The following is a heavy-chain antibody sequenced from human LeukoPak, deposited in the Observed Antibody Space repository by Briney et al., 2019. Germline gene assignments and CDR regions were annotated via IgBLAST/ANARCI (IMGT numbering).Heavy chain of an antibody. Sequence: SETLSLTCAVYGGSFSGYYWSWIRQPPGKGLEWIGEISHSGSTNYNPSLKSRVTISVDTSKNQFSLKLSSVTAADTAVYYCARGGSPYYYDSSGYYFLDYWGQGTLVTVSS. D-gene: IGHD3-22*01. CDR2: ISHSGST. J-gene: IGHJ4*02. CDR1: GGSFSGYY. V-gene: IGHV4-34*01. CDR3: ARGGSPYYYDSSGYYFLDY.